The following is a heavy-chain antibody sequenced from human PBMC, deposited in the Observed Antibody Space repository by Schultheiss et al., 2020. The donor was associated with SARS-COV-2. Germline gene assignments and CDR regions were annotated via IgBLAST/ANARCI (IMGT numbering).Heavy chain of an antibody. J-gene: IGHJ4*02. Sequence: GESLKISCAASGFTFSSYAMHWVRQAPGKGLEWVAVISYDGSNKYYADSVKGRFTISRDNSKTTLYLQMNSLRTEDTAFYYCTKASHYCGGGTCYLTAYDYWAQGTLVTVSS. CDR2: ISYDGSNK. CDR3: TKASHYCGGGTCYLTAYDY. V-gene: IGHV3-30*04. D-gene: IGHD2-15*01. CDR1: GFTFSSYA.